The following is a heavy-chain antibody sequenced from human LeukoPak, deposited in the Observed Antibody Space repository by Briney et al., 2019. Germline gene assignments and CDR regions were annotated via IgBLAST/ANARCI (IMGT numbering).Heavy chain of an antibody. CDR2: ISWNSGSI. D-gene: IGHD6-6*01. J-gene: IGHJ5*02. V-gene: IGHV3-9*01. Sequence: PGGSLRLSCAASGFTFDDYAMHWVRQAPGKGLEWVSGISWNSGSIGYADSVKGRFTISRDNAKNSLYLQMSGLRAEDTALYFCAKVGEYSGSRWFDPWGQGTLVIVSS. CDR1: GFTFDDYA. CDR3: AKVGEYSGSRWFDP.